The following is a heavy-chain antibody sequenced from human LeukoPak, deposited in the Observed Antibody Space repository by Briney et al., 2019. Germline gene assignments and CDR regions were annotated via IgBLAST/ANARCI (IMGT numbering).Heavy chain of an antibody. CDR2: IYTSGST. D-gene: IGHD6-19*01. Sequence: PSQTLSLTCTVSGGSISSGSYYWSWIRQPAGKGLEWIGRIYTSGSTNYNPSLKSRVTISADTSKNQFSLKLSSVTAADTAVYYCAREEYSSGRDYWGQGTLVTVSS. CDR1: GGSISSGSYY. V-gene: IGHV4-61*02. J-gene: IGHJ4*02. CDR3: AREEYSSGRDY.